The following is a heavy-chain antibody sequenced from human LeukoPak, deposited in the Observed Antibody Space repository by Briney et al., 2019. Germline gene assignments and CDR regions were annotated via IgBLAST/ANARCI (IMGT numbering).Heavy chain of an antibody. CDR2: INPNIGGT. CDR3: ARVGYYYDSSGYYYVGVDY. J-gene: IGHJ4*02. V-gene: IGHV1-2*02. D-gene: IGHD3-22*01. Sequence: RASVKVSXKASGYTFTGYYMHWVRQAPGQGLEWIGWINPNIGGTNYAQKFQGRVTMTRDTSISTAYMELSRLRSDDTAVYYCARVGYYYDSSGYYYVGVDYWGQGTLVTVSS. CDR1: GYTFTGYY.